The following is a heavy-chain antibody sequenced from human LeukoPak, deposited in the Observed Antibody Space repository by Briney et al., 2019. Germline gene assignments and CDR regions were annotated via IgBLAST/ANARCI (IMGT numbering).Heavy chain of an antibody. J-gene: IGHJ3*02. CDR3: AKGWDSSGWYSDDAFDI. V-gene: IGHV3-23*01. D-gene: IGHD6-19*01. CDR1: GFTFSSYA. Sequence: GGSLRLSCAASGFTFSSYAMSWVRQAPGKGLEWVSAISGSGGSTYYADSVKGRFTISRDNSQNTLYLQMNSLRAEDTAVYYCAKGWDSSGWYSDDAFDIWGQGTMVTVSS. CDR2: ISGSGGST.